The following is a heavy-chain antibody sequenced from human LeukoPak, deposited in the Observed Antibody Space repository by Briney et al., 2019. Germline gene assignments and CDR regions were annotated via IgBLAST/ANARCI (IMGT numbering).Heavy chain of an antibody. CDR3: ARERQWLVRAYNWFDP. CDR1: GDSVSSNSAA. D-gene: IGHD6-19*01. Sequence: SQTLSLTCAISGDSVSSNSAAWNWIRQSPSRGLEWLGRTYYRSKWYNDYAVSVKSRITINPDTSKNQFSLQLDSVTPEDTAVYYCARERQWLVRAYNWFDPWGQGTLVTVSS. V-gene: IGHV6-1*01. CDR2: TYYRSKWYN. J-gene: IGHJ5*02.